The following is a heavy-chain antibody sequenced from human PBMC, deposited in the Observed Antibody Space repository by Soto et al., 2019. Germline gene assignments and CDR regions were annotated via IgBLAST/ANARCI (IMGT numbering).Heavy chain of an antibody. CDR3: ARGHIRFYGRVPAYLAP. CDR1: GGSLRGSY. J-gene: IGHJ5*02. D-gene: IGHD1-26*01. CDR2: VTHSGST. Sequence: QVHLQQWGAGLLKPSETLSLTCGVYGGSLRGSYWSWIRQPPGKALEWLGKVTHSGSTTFNPSHKGRVSVPVDTSKNPFPLKLTSVTAGATAVYYCARGHIRFYGRVPAYLAPWGQGPLVT. V-gene: IGHV4-34*02.